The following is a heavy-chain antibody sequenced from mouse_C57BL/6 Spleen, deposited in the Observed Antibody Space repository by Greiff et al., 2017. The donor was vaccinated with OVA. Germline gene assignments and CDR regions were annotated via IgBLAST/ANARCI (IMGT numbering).Heavy chain of an antibody. V-gene: IGHV1-53*01. D-gene: IGHD1-1*01. CDR2: INPSNGGT. CDR1: GYTFTSYW. Sequence: QVQLQQPGTELVKPGASVKLSCKASGYTFTSYWMHWVKQRPGQGLEWIGNINPSNGGTNYNEKFKSKATLTVDNSSSTAYMQLSSLTSEDSAVYYCARSDGSRALWYFDVWGTGTTVTVSS. J-gene: IGHJ1*03. CDR3: ARSDGSRALWYFDV.